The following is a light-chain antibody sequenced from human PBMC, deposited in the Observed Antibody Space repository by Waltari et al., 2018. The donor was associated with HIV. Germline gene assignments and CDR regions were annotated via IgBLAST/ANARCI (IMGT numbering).Light chain of an antibody. CDR1: SSDVGNYNL. CDR2: EGI. Sequence: QSALTQPASVSGSPGQSITISCTGTSSDVGNYNLVSWYLQHPGKAPKLMIYEGIKRPSGFSNRISGSKSGNTASLTISGLQAEDEADYYCCSYGGSSNWVFGGGTKLTVL. J-gene: IGLJ3*02. V-gene: IGLV2-23*01. CDR3: CSYGGSSNWV.